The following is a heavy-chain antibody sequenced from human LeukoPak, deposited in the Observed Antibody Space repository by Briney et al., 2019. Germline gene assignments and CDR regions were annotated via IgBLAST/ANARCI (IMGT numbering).Heavy chain of an antibody. CDR2: ISAYNGNT. CDR1: GYTFTSYG. D-gene: IGHD3-10*01. CDR3: ARARITMVRGDRGYAFDI. V-gene: IGHV1-18*01. J-gene: IGHJ3*02. Sequence: ASVKVSCKASGYTFTSYGISWVRQAPGQGLEWMGWISAYNGNTNYAQKLQGRVTITADESTSTAYMELSSLRSEDTAVYYCARARITMVRGDRGYAFDIWGQGTMVTVSS.